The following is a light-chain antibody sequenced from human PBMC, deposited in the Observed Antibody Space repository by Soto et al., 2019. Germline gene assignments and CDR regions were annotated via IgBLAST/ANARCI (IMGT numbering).Light chain of an antibody. CDR3: CSYAGSNTGV. CDR1: SSDVGVYKY. Sequence: QSALTQPRSVSGSPGQSVTISCTGSSSDVGVYKYVSWYQQHPGKAPKLMIYDVSNWPSGVPDRFSGSKSGNTASLTISGLQAEDEADYYCCSYAGSNTGVFGGGTKVTVL. J-gene: IGLJ3*02. V-gene: IGLV2-11*01. CDR2: DVS.